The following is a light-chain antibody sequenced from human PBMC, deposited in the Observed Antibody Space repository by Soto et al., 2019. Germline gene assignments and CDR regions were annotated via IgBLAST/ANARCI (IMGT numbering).Light chain of an antibody. CDR1: QSVSSN. CDR3: QQYNNWPPWT. Sequence: EKVMTQSPATLSVSPGERATLSCRASQSVSSNLAWYQQKPGQAPRLLIYGASTRDTGIQARFSGSGSGTELTLTISRLKSEDFEVYYCQQYNNWPPWTFGQGTKVDIK. J-gene: IGKJ1*01. CDR2: GAS. V-gene: IGKV3-15*01.